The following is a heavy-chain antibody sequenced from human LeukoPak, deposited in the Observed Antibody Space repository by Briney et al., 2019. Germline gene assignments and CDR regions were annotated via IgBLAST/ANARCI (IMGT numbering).Heavy chain of an antibody. CDR2: INYSETT. V-gene: IGHV4-59*12. D-gene: IGHD1-20*01. Sequence: NASETLSLTCTVSNGSINTYFWTWIRQPPGRGLEWIGIINYSETTRYNPSLKSRVTISVDTSKNQFSLKLSSVTAADTAVYYCARGRRGYNWTQVPFDYWGQGTLVTVSS. J-gene: IGHJ4*02. CDR1: NGSINTYF. CDR3: ARGRRGYNWTQVPFDY.